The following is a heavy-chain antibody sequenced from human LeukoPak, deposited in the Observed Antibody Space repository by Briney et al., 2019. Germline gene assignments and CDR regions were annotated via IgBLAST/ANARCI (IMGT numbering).Heavy chain of an antibody. CDR2: ISLTGRT. J-gene: IGHJ4*02. D-gene: IGHD1-26*01. Sequence: SGTLSLTCGVSGGSITSTNWWSWVRQPPGQGLEWIGEISLTGRTNYNPSLIGRVIMSLDESRNQLSLALTSVTAADTAMYYCTRESGPYCPFGYWGQGTLVVVPS. V-gene: IGHV4-4*02. CDR3: TRESGPYCPFGY. CDR1: GGSITSTNW.